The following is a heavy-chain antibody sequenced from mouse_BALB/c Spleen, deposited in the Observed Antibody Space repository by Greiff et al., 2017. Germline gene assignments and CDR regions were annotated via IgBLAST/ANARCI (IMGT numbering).Heavy chain of an antibody. Sequence: EVKLVESGGDLVKPGGSLKLSCAASGFTFRSYTMSWVRQTPEKRLEGVATISSGGSYTYYPDSVKGRFTISRDNDKNTLYLQMSSLKSVDKAMYYCTRDRRYRYGGFDYWGQGTTLTVSS. CDR2: ISSGGSYT. J-gene: IGHJ2*01. CDR1: GFTFRSYT. V-gene: IGHV5-6-4*01. CDR3: TRDRRYRYGGFDY. D-gene: IGHD2-14*01.